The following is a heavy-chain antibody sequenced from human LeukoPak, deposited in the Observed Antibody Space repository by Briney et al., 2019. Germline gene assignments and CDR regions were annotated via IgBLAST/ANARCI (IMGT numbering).Heavy chain of an antibody. CDR1: GGSISSYY. Sequence: SETLSLTCTVSGGSISSYYWSWIRQPPGKGLEWIGYIYYSGSTNYNPSLKSRVTISVDTSKNQFSLKLSSVTAADTAVYYCARGGESGGSYDYWGQGTLVTVSS. J-gene: IGHJ4*02. V-gene: IGHV4-59*12. CDR3: ARGGESGGSYDY. D-gene: IGHD2-15*01. CDR2: IYYSGST.